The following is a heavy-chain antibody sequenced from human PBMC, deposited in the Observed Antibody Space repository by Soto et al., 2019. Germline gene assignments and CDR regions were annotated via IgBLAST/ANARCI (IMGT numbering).Heavy chain of an antibody. CDR2: INSDGSST. Sequence: EVQLVESGGGLVQPGGSLRVSCAASGFTFSSYWMHWVRQAPGKGLVWVSRINSDGSSTSYADSVKGRFTISRDNAKNTLYLQMNSLRSEDTAIYYCARRGAVAGLHYWCPGTLVTVS. V-gene: IGHV3-74*01. J-gene: IGHJ4*02. CDR1: GFTFSSYW. CDR3: ARRGAVAGLHY. D-gene: IGHD6-19*01.